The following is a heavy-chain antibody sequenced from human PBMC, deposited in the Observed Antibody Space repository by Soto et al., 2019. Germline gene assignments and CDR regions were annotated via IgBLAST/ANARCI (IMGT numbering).Heavy chain of an antibody. V-gene: IGHV1-8*01. Sequence: ASVKVSCKASGDTFTTYDINWVRQATGHGLGWMGWINPNSGNIGYAQRFQGRVTMTRDTAIRTAYMEVSSLRSADTAVYYCARGRASGSYYLLDYWGQGTLVTVSS. D-gene: IGHD3-10*01. J-gene: IGHJ4*02. CDR1: GDTFTTYD. CDR2: INPNSGNI. CDR3: ARGRASGSYYLLDY.